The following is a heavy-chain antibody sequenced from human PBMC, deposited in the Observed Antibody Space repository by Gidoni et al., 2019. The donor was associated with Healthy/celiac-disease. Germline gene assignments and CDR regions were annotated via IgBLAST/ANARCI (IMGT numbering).Heavy chain of an antibody. CDR2: IKRKTNGGTT. CDR1: GFTFSNAW. V-gene: IGHV3-15*01. D-gene: IGHD6-19*01. J-gene: IGHJ4*02. Sequence: EVQLVESGGGLVKPGGSLRLSCAASGFTFSNAWMSWVRQAPGKGLDWVGRIKRKTNGGTTDYAAPVKGRFTISRDDSKNTLYLQMNSLKTEDTAVYYCTTVPQSQWLGPHFDYWGQGTLVTVSS. CDR3: TTVPQSQWLGPHFDY.